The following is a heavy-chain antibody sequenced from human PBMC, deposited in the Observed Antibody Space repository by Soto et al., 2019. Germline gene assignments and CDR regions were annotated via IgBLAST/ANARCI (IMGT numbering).Heavy chain of an antibody. CDR1: GYSFTSYW. V-gene: IGHV5-51*01. CDR2: IYPGDSDT. Sequence: GESLKISCKGSGYSFTSYWIGWVRQMPGKGLEWMGIIYPGDSDTRYSPSFQGQVTISADKSISTAYLQWSSLKASDTAMYYCARLFYCSGGSCSQGQFDYWGQGTLVTVSS. CDR3: ARLFYCSGGSCSQGQFDY. D-gene: IGHD2-15*01. J-gene: IGHJ4*02.